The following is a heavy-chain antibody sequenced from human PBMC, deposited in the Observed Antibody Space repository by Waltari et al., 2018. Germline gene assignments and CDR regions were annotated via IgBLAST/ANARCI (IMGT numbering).Heavy chain of an antibody. D-gene: IGHD6-13*01. Sequence: QVQLVQSVAQVRRPVASVRGSCKASVYTFTASGLRWVRHAPGQGLEWMGWISAYNSNTNYEQKLEGRVTMTTDTTTSTDNMERRSRRYDDTAVYYGARDRDRPKQELAFDYWGQGTLVTVSS. CDR1: VYTFTASG. CDR2: ISAYNSNT. CDR3: ARDRDRPKQELAFDY. V-gene: IGHV1-18*01. J-gene: IGHJ4*02.